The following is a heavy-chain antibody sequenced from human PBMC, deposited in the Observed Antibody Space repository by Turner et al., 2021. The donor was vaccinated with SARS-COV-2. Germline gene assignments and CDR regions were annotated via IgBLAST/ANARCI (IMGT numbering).Heavy chain of an antibody. CDR2: ISRGSTYI. V-gene: IGHV3-21*01. Sequence: VQLGGAGGGLVKPGGSLGLTRAASGFTFSSYSMSWVRQAPGKGLEWVSSISRGSTYIYYADSVKGRFTISRDNAKNSLFLQMNSLRAEDTAVYYCAPVCSSASCFDYWGQGTLVTVSS. CDR3: APVCSSASCFDY. D-gene: IGHD6-19*01. CDR1: GFTFSSYS. J-gene: IGHJ4*02.